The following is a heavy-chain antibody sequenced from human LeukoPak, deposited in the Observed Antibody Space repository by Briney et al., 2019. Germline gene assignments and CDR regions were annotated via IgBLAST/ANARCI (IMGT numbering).Heavy chain of an antibody. J-gene: IGHJ6*02. D-gene: IGHD6-19*01. CDR1: GFTFSNAW. CDR2: IKSKTDGGTT. Sequence: PGGSLRLSCAASGFTFSNAWMSWVRQAPGKGLEWVGRIKSKTDGGTTDYAAPVKGRFTISRDDSKNTLYLQMNSLKTEDTAVYHCTTEARSRYSSGWYGRYYYYYGMDVWGQGTTVTVSS. CDR3: TTEARSRYSSGWYGRYYYYYGMDV. V-gene: IGHV3-15*01.